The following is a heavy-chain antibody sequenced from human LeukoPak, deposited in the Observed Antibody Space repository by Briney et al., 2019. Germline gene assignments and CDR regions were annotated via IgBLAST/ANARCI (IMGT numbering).Heavy chain of an antibody. CDR2: INSDGTST. CDR1: GFTFSSHY. D-gene: IGHD2-15*01. J-gene: IGHJ4*02. CDR3: ARVSSGGGIQ. Sequence: GGPLRLSCAASGFTFSSHYMHWVRQAPGKGLVWVSRINSDGTSTTYADSVKGRFTISRDNAKNTLYLQMNSLRAEDTAVYYCARVSSGGGIQWGQGTLVTVSS. V-gene: IGHV3-74*01.